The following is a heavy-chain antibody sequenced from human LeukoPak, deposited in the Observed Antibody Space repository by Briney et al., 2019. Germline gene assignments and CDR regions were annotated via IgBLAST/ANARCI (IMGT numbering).Heavy chain of an antibody. Sequence: SETLSLACSVSGGSISNYYWNWLRQPAGKGLEWIGRIYASGSTNYNPSLKGRVTISMDKSKNHFSLNLKSVTAADTAFYYCARDFYGDDGHHPFDYWGQGIQVTVSS. CDR3: ARDFYGDDGHHPFDY. V-gene: IGHV4-4*07. CDR1: GGSISNYY. D-gene: IGHD2/OR15-2a*01. J-gene: IGHJ4*02. CDR2: IYASGST.